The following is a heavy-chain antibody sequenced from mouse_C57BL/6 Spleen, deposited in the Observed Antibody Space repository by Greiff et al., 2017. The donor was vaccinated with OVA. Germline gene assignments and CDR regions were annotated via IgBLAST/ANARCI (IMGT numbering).Heavy chain of an antibody. CDR3: AREEANWAYYYAMDY. CDR1: GFTFSSYA. V-gene: IGHV5-4*01. Sequence: DVQLVESGGGLVKPGGSLKLSCAASGFTFSSYAMSWVRQTPEKRLEWVATISDGGSYTYYPDNVKGRFTISRDNAKNNLYLQMSHLKSEDTAMYYCAREEANWAYYYAMDYWGQGTSVTVSS. J-gene: IGHJ4*01. D-gene: IGHD4-1*01. CDR2: ISDGGSYT.